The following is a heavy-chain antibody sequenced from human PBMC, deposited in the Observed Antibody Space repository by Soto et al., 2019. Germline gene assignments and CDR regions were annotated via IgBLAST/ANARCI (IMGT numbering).Heavy chain of an antibody. CDR3: TTDSRTTLPEIRFDY. CDR2: VKSKTDGGSA. Sequence: GGSLILSCVASGFPFTNAWINWVRPVPGKGLEWVGRVKSKTDGGSADYAAAVKGRFAVSRDDSRNIVYLKMNSLKIEDTGVYYCTTDSRTTLPEIRFDYWGQGTQVTVSS. CDR1: GFPFTNAW. V-gene: IGHV3-15*07. J-gene: IGHJ4*02. D-gene: IGHD1-26*01.